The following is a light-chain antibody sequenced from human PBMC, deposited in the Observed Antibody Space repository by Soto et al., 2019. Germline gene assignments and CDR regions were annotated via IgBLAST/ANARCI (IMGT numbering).Light chain of an antibody. V-gene: IGLV1-44*01. Sequence: QPVLTQPPSVSGTPGQRVTISCSGGRSNIGSNTVNWYQQFPGAAPKLLIYGNTERPSGVPGRFSGSKSGASGSLAISGLQSEDEADDYCASWDDSLNGQLFGGGTKLTVL. J-gene: IGLJ3*02. CDR1: RSNIGSNT. CDR2: GNT. CDR3: ASWDDSLNGQL.